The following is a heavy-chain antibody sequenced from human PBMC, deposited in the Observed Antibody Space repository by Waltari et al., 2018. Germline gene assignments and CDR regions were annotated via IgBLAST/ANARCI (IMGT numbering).Heavy chain of an antibody. CDR1: GFTVSSNY. D-gene: IGHD3-10*01. V-gene: IGHV3-53*04. J-gene: IGHJ4*02. CDR2: IFGGGTT. Sequence: EVQLVQSGGGLVQPGGSLRLSWAAAGFTVSSNYMRWVRQAPGKGLEWISVIFGGGTTYYADSVKGRFTISTHNYKNTLFLQMNSLRPEDTAVYYCAKSITMVRGVFYYFDYWGQGTLVTVSS. CDR3: AKSITMVRGVFYYFDY.